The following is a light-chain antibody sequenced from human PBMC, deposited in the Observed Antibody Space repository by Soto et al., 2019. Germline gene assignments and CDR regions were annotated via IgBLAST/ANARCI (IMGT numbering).Light chain of an antibody. CDR1: ALPKQY. CDR2: KDS. Sequence: SYELTQPPSVSVSPGQMARITCSGDALPKQYAYWYQQKPGQAPVLVIYKDSERPSGIPERFSGSSSGTTVTLTISGVQAEDEADYYCQSADSSGTYVFGTGTKVTV. J-gene: IGLJ1*01. CDR3: QSADSSGTYV. V-gene: IGLV3-25*02.